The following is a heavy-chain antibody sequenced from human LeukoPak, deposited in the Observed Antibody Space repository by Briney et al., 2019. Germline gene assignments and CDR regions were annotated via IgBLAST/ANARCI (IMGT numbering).Heavy chain of an antibody. D-gene: IGHD4-17*01. CDR1: GFTFSSYG. Sequence: QAGGSLRLSCAASGFTFSSYGMHWVRQAPGKGLEWVAVISYDGSNKYYADSVKGRFTISRDNSKNTLYLKMNSLRAEDTAVYYCAKDVDYGDYHFDYWGQGTLVTVSS. V-gene: IGHV3-30*18. CDR3: AKDVDYGDYHFDY. CDR2: ISYDGSNK. J-gene: IGHJ4*02.